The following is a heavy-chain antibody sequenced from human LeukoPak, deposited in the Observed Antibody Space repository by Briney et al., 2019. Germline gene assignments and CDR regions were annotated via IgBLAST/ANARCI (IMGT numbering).Heavy chain of an antibody. V-gene: IGHV3-23*01. CDR1: GFTFSTYA. J-gene: IGHJ5*02. D-gene: IGHD6-6*01. Sequence: GGSLRLSCAASGFTFSTYAMSWVRQAPGKGLEWVSVVSGTGGRTYYADSVKGRFTISRDNSKNTLYLQMNSLRAEDTALYYCVKASSSSPQYNWFDAWGQGTLVTVSS. CDR2: VSGTGGRT. CDR3: VKASSSSPQYNWFDA.